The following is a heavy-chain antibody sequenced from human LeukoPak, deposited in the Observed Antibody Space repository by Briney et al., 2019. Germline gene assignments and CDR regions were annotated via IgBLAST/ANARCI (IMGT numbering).Heavy chain of an antibody. D-gene: IGHD5-18*01. Sequence: ASVKVSCKASGGTFSSYAISWVRQAPGQGLEWMGGIIPIFGTANYAQKFQGRVTNTADESTSTAYMELSSLRSEDTAVYYCARETTNGYSYGYDWFDPWGQGTLVTVSS. CDR1: GGTFSSYA. CDR2: IIPIFGTA. J-gene: IGHJ5*02. V-gene: IGHV1-69*13. CDR3: ARETTNGYSYGYDWFDP.